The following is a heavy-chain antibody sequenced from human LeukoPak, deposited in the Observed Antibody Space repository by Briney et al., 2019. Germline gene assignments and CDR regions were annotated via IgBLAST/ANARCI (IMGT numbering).Heavy chain of an antibody. J-gene: IGHJ3*02. Sequence: PGGSLTLSCAASGFTLSDYYMSWIRQAPGKGLEWVAIINPDGSQRSFVDSVKGRFAISRDNAKNSLYLQMNSLSAEDTAVYYCARDPAYGALDIWGQGTTVTVSS. V-gene: IGHV3-7*01. D-gene: IGHD2-21*01. CDR2: INPDGSQR. CDR3: ARDPAYGALDI. CDR1: GFTLSDYY.